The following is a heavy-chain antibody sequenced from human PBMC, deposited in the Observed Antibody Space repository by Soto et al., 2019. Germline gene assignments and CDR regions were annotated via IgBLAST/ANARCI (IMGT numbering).Heavy chain of an antibody. J-gene: IGHJ6*02. D-gene: IGHD2-2*01. V-gene: IGHV1-69*01. CDR3: ARSQGSSTSLEIYYYYYYGMDV. Sequence: QVQLVQSGAEVQKPGSSVKVSCNASGGTFGSYAISWVRQAPGQGLEWMGGIIPIPGTANYAQKFQGRVTIAADESTSTAYMERSSLRSEDTAVYYCARSQGSSTSLEIYYYYYYGMDVWGQGTTVTVSS. CDR1: GGTFGSYA. CDR2: IIPIPGTA.